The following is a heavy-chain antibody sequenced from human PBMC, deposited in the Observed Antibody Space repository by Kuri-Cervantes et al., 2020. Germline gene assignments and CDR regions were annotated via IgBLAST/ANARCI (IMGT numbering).Heavy chain of an antibody. CDR3: ARGGPENSGIWEGFDP. CDR1: GYTLTELS. J-gene: IGHJ5*02. D-gene: IGHD1-26*01. V-gene: IGHV1-24*01. Sequence: ASVKVSCKVSGYTLTELSMHWVRQAPGKGLEWMGGFDPEDGETIYAQKFQGRVTMTEDTSTDTAYMELSSLRSEDTAVYYCARGGPENSGIWEGFDPWGQGTLVTVSS. CDR2: FDPEDGET.